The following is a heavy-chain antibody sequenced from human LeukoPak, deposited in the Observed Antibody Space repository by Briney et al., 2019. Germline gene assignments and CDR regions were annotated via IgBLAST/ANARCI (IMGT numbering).Heavy chain of an antibody. Sequence: GGSLRLSCAASGFTFSSYAMHWVRQAPGKGLEWVAVISYDGSNKYYADSVKGRFTISRDNSKNTLYLQMNSLRAEDTAAYYCAREHYYDSSGSDAFDIWGQGTMVTVSS. CDR3: AREHYYDSSGSDAFDI. CDR1: GFTFSSYA. V-gene: IGHV3-30*04. J-gene: IGHJ3*02. D-gene: IGHD3-22*01. CDR2: ISYDGSNK.